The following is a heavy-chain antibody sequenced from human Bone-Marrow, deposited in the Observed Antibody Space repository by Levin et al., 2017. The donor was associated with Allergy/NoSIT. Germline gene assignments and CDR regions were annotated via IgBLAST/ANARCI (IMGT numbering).Heavy chain of an antibody. CDR2: IRGSGDAT. CDR3: ATFDYSSYGYYFDY. Sequence: GGSLRLSCAVSGFNFHAYAMTWVRQAPGNGLEWVSTIRGSGDATFYRDSVTGRFTVSRDSSEDTLYLQMDRLRAEDTAVYYCATFDYSSYGYYFDYWGQGTLVTVSS. V-gene: IGHV3-23*01. CDR1: GFNFHAYA. J-gene: IGHJ4*02. D-gene: IGHD4-11*01.